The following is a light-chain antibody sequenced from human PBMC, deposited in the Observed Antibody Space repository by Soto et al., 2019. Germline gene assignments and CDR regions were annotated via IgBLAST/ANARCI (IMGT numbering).Light chain of an antibody. J-gene: IGLJ1*01. CDR2: EVS. V-gene: IGLV2-14*01. Sequence: QSVLTQPASVSGSPGQSITISCTGTSSDVGGYNYVSWYQQHSGKAPKLMIYEVSNRPSGVSNRFSGPKSGNTASLTISGLQTEDEADYYCSSYTSSSSYVFGIGTKVTVL. CDR3: SSYTSSSSYV. CDR1: SSDVGGYNY.